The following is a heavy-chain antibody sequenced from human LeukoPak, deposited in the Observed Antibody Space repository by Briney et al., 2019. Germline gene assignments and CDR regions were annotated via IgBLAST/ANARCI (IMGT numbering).Heavy chain of an antibody. Sequence: GGSLRLSCAASGFTFSSYGMHWVRQAPGTGLEWVAVISYDGNNKYFADSVKGRFTISRDNSKNTLYLQMNSLRAEDTAVYYCAKSPLQDCSGGSCYPYWYFDLWGRGTLVTVSS. D-gene: IGHD2-15*01. V-gene: IGHV3-30*18. CDR1: GFTFSSYG. CDR2: ISYDGNNK. J-gene: IGHJ2*01. CDR3: AKSPLQDCSGGSCYPYWYFDL.